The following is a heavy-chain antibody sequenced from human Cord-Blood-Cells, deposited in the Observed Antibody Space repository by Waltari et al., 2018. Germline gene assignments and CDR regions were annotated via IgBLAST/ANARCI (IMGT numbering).Heavy chain of an antibody. CDR1: GFTFSSYA. J-gene: IGHJ4*02. Sequence: QVQLVESGGGVVQPGRSLRLSCAASGFTFSSYAMHWVRQAPGKGLGGVEVISYDGSNKYYADTVKGRFTISRDNSKNTLYLQMNSLRAEDTAVYYCARDGSPGRGSYRYNYWGQGTLVTVSS. CDR3: ARDGSPGRGSYRYNY. CDR2: ISYDGSNK. D-gene: IGHD3-16*02. V-gene: IGHV3-30*04.